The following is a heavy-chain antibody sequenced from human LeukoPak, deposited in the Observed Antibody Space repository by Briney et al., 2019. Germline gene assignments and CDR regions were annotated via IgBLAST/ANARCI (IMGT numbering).Heavy chain of an antibody. CDR2: MYSEDNK. CDR3: ARDFGGSRDY. CDR1: GFTVSNTY. V-gene: IGHV3-53*01. Sequence: GGSLRLSCAASGFTVSNTYMAWVRQAPGKGLEWVSFMYSEDNKYYADSVKGRFTISRDNAKNTLYLQMNSLRAEDTAVYYCARDFGGSRDYWGQGTLVTVSS. J-gene: IGHJ4*02. D-gene: IGHD3-10*01.